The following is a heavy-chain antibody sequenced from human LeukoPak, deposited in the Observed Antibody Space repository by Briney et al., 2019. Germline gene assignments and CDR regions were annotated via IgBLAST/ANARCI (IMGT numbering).Heavy chain of an antibody. J-gene: IGHJ3*02. CDR1: GGTFSSYA. CDR2: IIPIFGTA. V-gene: IGHV1-69*05. CDR3: ARETGTTGGAFDI. D-gene: IGHD1-1*01. Sequence: SVKVSCRASGGTFSSYAISWVRQAPGQGLEWMGGIIPIFGTANYAQKFQGRVTITTDESTSTAYMELSSLRSEDTAVYYCARETGTTGGAFDIWGQGTMVTVSS.